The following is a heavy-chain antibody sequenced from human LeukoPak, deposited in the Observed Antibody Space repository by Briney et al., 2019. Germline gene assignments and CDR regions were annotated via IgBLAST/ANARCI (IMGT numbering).Heavy chain of an antibody. J-gene: IGHJ6*02. CDR2: IIPIFGTA. CDR3: AKATRYCSGGSCYIEYYYGMDV. V-gene: IGHV1-69*05. Sequence: SVKVSCKASGGTFSSYAISWVRQAPGQGLEWMGGIIPIFGTANYAQKFQGRVTITTDESTSTAYMELSSLRSEDTAVYYCAKATRYCSGGSCYIEYYYGMDVWGQGTTVTVSS. CDR1: GGTFSSYA. D-gene: IGHD2-15*01.